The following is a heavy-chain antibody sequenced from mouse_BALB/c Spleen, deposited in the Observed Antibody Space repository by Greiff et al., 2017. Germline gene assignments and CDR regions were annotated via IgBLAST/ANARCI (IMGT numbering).Heavy chain of an antibody. CDR3: VRHGNWYFDV. CDR1: GFTFNTYA. D-gene: IGHD4-1*01. CDR2: IRSKSNNYAT. V-gene: IGHV10-1*02. J-gene: IGHJ1*01. Sequence: EVKVVESGGGLVQPKGSLKLSCAASGFTFNTYAMNWVRQAPGKGLEWVARIRSKSNNYATYYADSVKDRFTISRDDSQSMLYLQMNNLKTEDTAMYYCVRHGNWYFDVWGAGTTVTVSS.